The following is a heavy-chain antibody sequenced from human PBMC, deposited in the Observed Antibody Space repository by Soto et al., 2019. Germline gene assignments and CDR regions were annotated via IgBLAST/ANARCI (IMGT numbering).Heavy chain of an antibody. CDR1: GFTFNVYG. CDR3: AKDQASGQGSFDS. CDR2: ISYDGSNQ. Sequence: PVGSLRLSCAASGFTFNVYGMHFVRRAPYKGLECVALISYDGSNQYYADPVKVRITISRDNSKNTLFLQMNSLRADDTAVYYCAKDQASGQGSFDSWGQGTLVTFYS. J-gene: IGHJ4*02. V-gene: IGHV3-30*18.